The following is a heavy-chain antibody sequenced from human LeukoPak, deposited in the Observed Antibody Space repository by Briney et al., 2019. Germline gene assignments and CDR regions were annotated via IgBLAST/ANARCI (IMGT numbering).Heavy chain of an antibody. CDR1: QFSISYDW. V-gene: IGHV3-7*01. D-gene: IGHD6-19*01. Sequence: SGGSLRLSCAASQFSISYDWMHWVRQAPGKGLKWVASIKEDGRDIHYLDSVKGRFSISRDNAKNSLYLEMNTLRAEDAAVYYCVRGSGRFFGLWGQGSLVTVSS. CDR3: VRGSGRFFGL. CDR2: IKEDGRDI. J-gene: IGHJ4*02.